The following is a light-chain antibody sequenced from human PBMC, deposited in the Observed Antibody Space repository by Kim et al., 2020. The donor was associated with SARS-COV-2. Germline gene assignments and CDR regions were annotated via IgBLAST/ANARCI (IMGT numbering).Light chain of an antibody. V-gene: IGKV3-20*01. J-gene: IGKJ4*01. CDR3: QQYGGSPPVT. CDR2: GAS. Sequence: EIVLTQSPGTLSLSPGEGATLSCRASQSVSSTYLAWYQQKPGQSPRLLIYGASSRATGIPDRFSGSGSGTDFTLTISRLEPEDFAVYYCQQYGGSPPVTFGGGTKVDIK. CDR1: QSVSSTY.